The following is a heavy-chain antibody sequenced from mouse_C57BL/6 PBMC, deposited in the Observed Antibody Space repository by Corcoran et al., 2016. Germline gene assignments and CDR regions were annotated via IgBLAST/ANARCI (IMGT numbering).Heavy chain of an antibody. Sequence: EVQLQQSGPELVKPGASVKISCKASGYTFTDYYMNWVKQSHGKSLEWIGDINPNNGGTSYNQKFKGKATLTVDKSSSTAYMELRSLTSEDSAVYYCARDPYDYDGPHWYFDVWGTGTTVTVSS. J-gene: IGHJ1*03. D-gene: IGHD2-4*01. CDR3: ARDPYDYDGPHWYFDV. CDR2: INPNNGGT. CDR1: GYTFTDYY. V-gene: IGHV1-26*01.